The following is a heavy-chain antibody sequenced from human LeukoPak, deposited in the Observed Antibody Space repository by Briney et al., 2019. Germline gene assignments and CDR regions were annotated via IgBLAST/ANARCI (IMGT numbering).Heavy chain of an antibody. CDR1: GFTFSSYW. CDR3: ARVPVAGNFNYYYYMDV. D-gene: IGHD6-19*01. J-gene: IGHJ6*03. Sequence: SGGSLRLSCAASGFTFSSYWMHWVRQAPGKGLVWVSRINSDGSSTSYADSVKGRFAISRDNAKNSLYLQMNSLRAEDTALYYCARVPVAGNFNYYYYMDVWGKGTTVTVSS. V-gene: IGHV3-74*01. CDR2: INSDGSST.